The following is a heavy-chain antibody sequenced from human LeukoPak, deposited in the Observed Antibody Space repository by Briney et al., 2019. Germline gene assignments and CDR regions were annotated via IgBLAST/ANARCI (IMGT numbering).Heavy chain of an antibody. V-gene: IGHV4-4*07. CDR1: GGSISSYY. D-gene: IGHD6-6*01. Sequence: PSETLSFNATVSGGSISSYYWSWIRQPAGKGLEWIGRIYTSGSTNYNPSLKSRVTMSVDTSKNQFSLKLSSVTAADTAVYYCARSIAARLDYYYYMYVWGEGTTVTVSS. CDR3: ARSIAARLDYYYYMYV. J-gene: IGHJ6*03. CDR2: IYTSGST.